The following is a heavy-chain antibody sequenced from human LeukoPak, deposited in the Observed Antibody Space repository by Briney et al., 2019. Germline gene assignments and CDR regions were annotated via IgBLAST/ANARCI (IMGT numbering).Heavy chain of an antibody. CDR1: GFTFSSYW. CDR3: ARVRCSSTSCYIYMDV. J-gene: IGHJ6*03. D-gene: IGHD2-2*02. V-gene: IGHV3-74*01. Sequence: GGSLRLSCAASGFTFSSYWMHWVRQAPGKGLVWVSRINGDGSSTSYADSVKGRFTISRDNAKNTLYLQMNSLRAEDTAVYYCARVRCSSTSCYIYMDVWGKGTTVTVSS. CDR2: INGDGSST.